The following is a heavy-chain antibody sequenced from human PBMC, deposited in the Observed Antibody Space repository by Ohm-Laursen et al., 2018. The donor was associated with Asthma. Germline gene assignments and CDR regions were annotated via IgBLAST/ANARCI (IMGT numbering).Heavy chain of an antibody. CDR1: GYTFTSYA. CDR3: ARGRNIVVVPAAGGDY. CDR2: INTNTGNP. J-gene: IGHJ4*02. Sequence: SVKVSCKASGYTFTSYAMNWVRQAPGQGLEWMGWINTNTGNPTYAQGFTGRFVFSLDTSVSTAYLQISSLKAEDTAVYYCARGRNIVVVPAAGGDYWGQGTLVTVSS. D-gene: IGHD2-2*01. V-gene: IGHV7-4-1*02.